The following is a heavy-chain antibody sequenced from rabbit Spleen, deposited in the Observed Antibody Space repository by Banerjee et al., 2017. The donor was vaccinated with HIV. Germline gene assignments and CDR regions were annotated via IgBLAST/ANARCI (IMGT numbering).Heavy chain of an antibody. CDR3: ARDTASSFSSYGMDL. CDR1: GFTISSNYW. Sequence: EESGGDLVQPEGSLTLTCTASGFTISSNYWICWVRQAPGKGLEWIACIAGTSSGFTYSATWAKGRFTCSKTSSTTVTLQMTSLTVADTATYFCARDTASSFSSYGMDLWGPGTLVTVS. D-gene: IGHD6-1*01. CDR2: IAGTSSGFT. V-gene: IGHV1S45*01. J-gene: IGHJ6*01.